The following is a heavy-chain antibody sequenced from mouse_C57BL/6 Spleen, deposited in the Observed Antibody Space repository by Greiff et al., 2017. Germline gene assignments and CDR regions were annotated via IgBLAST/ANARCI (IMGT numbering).Heavy chain of an antibody. CDR3: ARDSSGSWFAY. Sequence: QVQLQQSGAELARPGASVKMSCKASGYTFTSYTMHWVKQRPGQGLEWIGYINPSSGYTKYNQKFKDKATLTADKYSSTAYMQLSSLTSEDSAVYYCARDSSGSWFAYWGQGTLVTVSA. J-gene: IGHJ3*01. CDR1: GYTFTSYT. CDR2: INPSSGYT. D-gene: IGHD3-2*02. V-gene: IGHV1-4*01.